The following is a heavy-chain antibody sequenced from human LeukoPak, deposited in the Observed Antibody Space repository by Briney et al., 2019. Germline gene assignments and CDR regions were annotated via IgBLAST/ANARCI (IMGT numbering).Heavy chain of an antibody. V-gene: IGHV4-34*01. J-gene: IGHJ6*04. Sequence: SDTLSLTCAVYGGSFSGYYWSWFRQPPGKGLGWVGEMNHSGSTNYNPSLKSRVTISVDTSKTQFSLKLSSVTPADTAVYYCARGGITMVRGVFGYYYYGMDVWGKGTTVTVSS. CDR2: MNHSGST. D-gene: IGHD3-10*01. CDR3: ARGGITMVRGVFGYYYYGMDV. CDR1: GGSFSGYY.